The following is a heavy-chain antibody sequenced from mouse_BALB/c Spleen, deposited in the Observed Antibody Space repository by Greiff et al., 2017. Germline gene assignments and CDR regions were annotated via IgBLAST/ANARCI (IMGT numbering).Heavy chain of an antibody. J-gene: IGHJ2*01. CDR3: ARDRGGNYRYFDY. Sequence: QVQLKESEPGLVAPSQSLSITCTVSGFSLTGYGVNLVRQPPGKGLEWLGMIWGDGSTDYNSALKSRLSISKDNSKSQVFLKMNSLQTDVTARYYCARDRGGNYRYFDYWGQGTTLTVSS. V-gene: IGHV2-6-7*01. CDR1: GFSLTGYG. CDR2: IWGDGST. D-gene: IGHD2-1*01.